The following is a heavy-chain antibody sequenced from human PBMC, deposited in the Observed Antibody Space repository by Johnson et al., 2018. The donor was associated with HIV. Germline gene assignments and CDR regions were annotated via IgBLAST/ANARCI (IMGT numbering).Heavy chain of an antibody. CDR2: ISYDGSKK. CDR1: GFTFNNYD. CDR3: AKAYCPGCDGFEI. J-gene: IGHJ3*02. V-gene: IGHV3-30*18. D-gene: IGHD2-21*01. Sequence: VQLVESGGGVVQPGRSLRLSCAASGFTFNNYDMDWVRQAPGRGLEWVVSISYDGSKKYYGDSVKGRFTISRDNSKNTLYLQMDSLRIEDTAFYYCAKAYCPGCDGFEIWGQGTMVTVSS.